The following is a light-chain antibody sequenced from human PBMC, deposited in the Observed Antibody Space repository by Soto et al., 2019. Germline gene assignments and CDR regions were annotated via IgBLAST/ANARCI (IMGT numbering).Light chain of an antibody. V-gene: IGKV1-39*01. CDR2: ATS. CDR3: QQSFNNPT. J-gene: IGKJ3*01. CDR1: QSIAGF. Sequence: DIPMTQSPSSLSASVGDRVTIACRASQSIAGFLNWYQQKPGKAPELLIYATSNLHSGVTPRFSGSGSGADFNLTISSLQPEDFATYFCQQSFNNPTFGPGTKVDVK.